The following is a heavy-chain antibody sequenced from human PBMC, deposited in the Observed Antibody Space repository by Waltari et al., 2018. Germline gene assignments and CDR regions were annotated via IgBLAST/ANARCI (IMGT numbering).Heavy chain of an antibody. Sequence: QVQLQESGPGLLKPSETLSLTCAVSGYSFSGYFWGWIRQPPGKGLEWIGSIYHRGRTYYNPSLKSRVTMSVDTSKNQFSLKLSSVTAADTAVYYCARNSGNYSFLYWGQGTLVTVSS. D-gene: IGHD1-26*01. CDR2: IYHRGRT. CDR3: ARNSGNYSFLY. V-gene: IGHV4-38-2*01. J-gene: IGHJ4*02. CDR1: GYSFSGYF.